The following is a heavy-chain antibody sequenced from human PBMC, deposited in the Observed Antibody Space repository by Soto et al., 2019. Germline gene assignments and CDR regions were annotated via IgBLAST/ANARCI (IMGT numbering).Heavy chain of an antibody. V-gene: IGHV1-18*01. CDR1: GYTFTNYD. J-gene: IGHJ4*02. CDR2: ISGYNGNT. CDR3: ARFELGRLDF. Sequence: QVQLVQSGAEVKKPGASVKVSCKASGYTFTNYDISWVRQAPGQGLEWMGWISGYNGNTNYAQKLQGRVTMTTDTSTSTAYVELRGLRYDDTAVYYCARFELGRLDFWGQGTLVTVSS. D-gene: IGHD1-26*01.